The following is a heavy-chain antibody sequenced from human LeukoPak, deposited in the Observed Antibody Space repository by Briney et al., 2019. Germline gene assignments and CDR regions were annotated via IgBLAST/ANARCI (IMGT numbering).Heavy chain of an antibody. CDR2: IYFSGST. CDR3: ARHTSGWFVDY. CDR1: GGSISGYY. D-gene: IGHD6-19*01. V-gene: IGHV4-59*01. J-gene: IGHJ4*02. Sequence: SETLSLTCTVSGGSISGYYWSWIRQPPGKGLEWIGYIYFSGSTSYNPSLKSRVTMSVDTSDNHFSLKLTSVTAADTAVYYCARHTSGWFVDYRGQGALVTVSS.